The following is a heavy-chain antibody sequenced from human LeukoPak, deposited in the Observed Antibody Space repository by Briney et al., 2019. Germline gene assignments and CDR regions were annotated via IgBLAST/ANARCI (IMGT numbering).Heavy chain of an antibody. CDR1: GYTFTGYY. J-gene: IGHJ5*02. D-gene: IGHD2-2*02. V-gene: IGHV1-2*02. Sequence: ASVKVSCKASGYTFTGYYMHWVRQAPGQGLEWMGWINPNSGGTNYAQKFQGRVTMTRDTSISTAYMELSRLRSDDTAAYYCARDLVLYCSSTSCYRGVNWFDPWGQGTLVTVSS. CDR2: INPNSGGT. CDR3: ARDLVLYCSSTSCYRGVNWFDP.